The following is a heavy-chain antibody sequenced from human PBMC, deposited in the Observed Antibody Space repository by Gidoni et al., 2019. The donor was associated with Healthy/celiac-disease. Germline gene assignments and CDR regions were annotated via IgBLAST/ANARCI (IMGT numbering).Heavy chain of an antibody. CDR3: ARDSPDDYGDRVWFDP. J-gene: IGHJ5*02. CDR1: GATFSSYA. D-gene: IGHD4-17*01. CDR2: IIPTFGTA. V-gene: IGHV1-69*01. Sequence: QVQLVQSGAEVKKPGSPVKVSCKPSGATFSSYAISLVRQAPGQGLEWMGGIIPTFGTANYAQKFQGRVTITADESTSTAYMELSSLRSEDTAVYYCARDSPDDYGDRVWFDPWGQGTLVTVSS.